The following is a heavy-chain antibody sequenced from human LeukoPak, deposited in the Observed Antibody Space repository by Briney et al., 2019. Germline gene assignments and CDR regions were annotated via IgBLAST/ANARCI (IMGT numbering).Heavy chain of an antibody. CDR2: ISGSGGST. V-gene: IGHV3-23*01. J-gene: IGHJ4*02. Sequence: GGSLRLSCAASGFTFSSYSMNWVRQAPGKGLEWVSAISGSGGSTYYADSVKGRFTISRDNSKNTLYLEMNSLRAEDTAVYYCATARSGWHYFDYWGQGTLVTVSS. D-gene: IGHD6-19*01. CDR1: GFTFSSYS. CDR3: ATARSGWHYFDY.